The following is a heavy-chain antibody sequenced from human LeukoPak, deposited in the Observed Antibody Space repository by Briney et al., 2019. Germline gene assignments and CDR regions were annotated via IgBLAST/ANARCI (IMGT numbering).Heavy chain of an antibody. CDR2: INHSGST. Sequence: SETLSLTCAVYGGSFSGYYWSWIRQPPGKGLEWIGEINHSGSTNYNPSLKSRVTISVDTSKNQFSLKLSSVTAADTAVYYCPLPPATNLIMPFEIWGQGKMVTVS. V-gene: IGHV4-34*01. CDR1: GGSFSGYY. CDR3: PLPPATNLIMPFEI. J-gene: IGHJ3*02. D-gene: IGHD2-2*01.